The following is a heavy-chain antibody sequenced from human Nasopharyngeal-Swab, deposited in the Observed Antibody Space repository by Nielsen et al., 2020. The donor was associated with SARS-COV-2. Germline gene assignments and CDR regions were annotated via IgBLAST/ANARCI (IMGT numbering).Heavy chain of an antibody. CDR1: GYTFTSYA. CDR2: INTNTGNP. D-gene: IGHD3-22*01. V-gene: IGHV7-4-1*02. CDR3: ARDLAAVYYDSSDYDY. J-gene: IGHJ4*02. Sequence: ASVHVSCKASGYTFTSYAMNWVRQAPGQGLEWMGWINTNTGNPTYAQGFTGRFVFSLDTSVSTAYLQISSLKAEDTAVYYCARDLAAVYYDSSDYDYWGQGTLVTVSS.